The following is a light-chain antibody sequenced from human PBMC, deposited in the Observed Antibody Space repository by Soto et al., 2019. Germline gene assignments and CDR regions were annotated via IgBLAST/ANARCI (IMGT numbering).Light chain of an antibody. CDR1: QSVSST. CDR3: QQYHKWPPLT. J-gene: IGKJ4*01. CDR2: GAS. Sequence: EIVMTKSPATLSVSPGERATLSCRASQSVSSTLAWYQQKPGQAPRLLIYGASTRATGVPARFSGSGSGTEFTLTISSLQSEDFAVYYCQQYHKWPPLTFGGGTKVEIK. V-gene: IGKV3-15*01.